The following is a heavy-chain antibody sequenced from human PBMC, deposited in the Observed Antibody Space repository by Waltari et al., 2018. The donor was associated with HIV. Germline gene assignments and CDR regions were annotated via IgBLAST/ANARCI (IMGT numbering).Heavy chain of an antibody. CDR1: GFSLSTSGMR. J-gene: IGHJ6*02. CDR2: IDWDDDK. CDR3: ARDYGSGSPFYGMDV. D-gene: IGHD3-10*01. V-gene: IGHV2-70*04. Sequence: QVTLKESGPALVKPTQTLTLTCTFSGFSLSTSGMRVSWIRQPPGKALEWLARIDWDDDKFYSTSLKTRLTISKDTSKNQVVLTMTNMDPVDTATYYCARDYGSGSPFYGMDVWGQGTTVTVSS.